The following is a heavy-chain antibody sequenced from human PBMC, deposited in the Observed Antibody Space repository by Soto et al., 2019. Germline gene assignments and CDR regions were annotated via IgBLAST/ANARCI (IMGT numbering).Heavy chain of an antibody. D-gene: IGHD2-15*01. CDR2: IIPIFGTS. CDR3: ASGDLGYCSGGSCYATVGMDV. J-gene: IGHJ6*02. Sequence: SAQVFFKDSSGTFISYSISWVRQAPGQGREWMGGIIPIFGTSNYAQNFQGRVTITADESTSTAYMELSSLRSEDTAVYYCASGDLGYCSGGSCYATVGMDVWGQGTTVTVS. V-gene: IGHV1-69*13. CDR1: SGTFISYS.